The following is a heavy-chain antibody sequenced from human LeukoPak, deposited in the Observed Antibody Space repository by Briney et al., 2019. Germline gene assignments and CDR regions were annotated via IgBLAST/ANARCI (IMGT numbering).Heavy chain of an antibody. D-gene: IGHD3-22*01. CDR3: ARSDIMYYYDSSGYQSPYYFDY. CDR1: GYTFTSYA. Sequence: GASVKVSCKAAGYTFTSYAMNWVRQAPGQGLEWMGWINTNTGNPTYAQGFTGRFVFSLDTSVSTAYLQISRLKAEDTAVYYCARSDIMYYYDSSGYQSPYYFDYWGQGTLVTVSS. CDR2: INTNTGNP. J-gene: IGHJ4*02. V-gene: IGHV7-4-1*02.